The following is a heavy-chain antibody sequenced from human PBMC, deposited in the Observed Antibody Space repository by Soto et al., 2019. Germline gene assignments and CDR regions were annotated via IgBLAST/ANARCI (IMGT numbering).Heavy chain of an antibody. CDR3: ASYSGYHGYYFDY. CDR1: GGSISSYY. J-gene: IGHJ4*02. D-gene: IGHD3-22*01. V-gene: IGHV4-59*01. Sequence: SETLSLTCTVSGGSISSYYWSWIRQPPGKGLEWIGYIYYSGSTNYNPSLKSRVTISVDTSKNQFSLKLSSVTAADTAVYYCASYSGYHGYYFDYWGQGTLVTVSX. CDR2: IYYSGST.